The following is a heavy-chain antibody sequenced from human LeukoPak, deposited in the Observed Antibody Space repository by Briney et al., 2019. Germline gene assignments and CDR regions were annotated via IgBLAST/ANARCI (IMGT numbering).Heavy chain of an antibody. V-gene: IGHV4-59*01. Sequence: PSETLSLTCTVSGGSISSYYWSWIRQPPGKGLEWIGYIYYSGCTNYNPSLKSRVTISVDTSKNQFSLKLSSVTAADTAVYYCARATLIAAAGNWFDPWGQGTLVTVSS. D-gene: IGHD6-13*01. J-gene: IGHJ5*02. CDR2: IYYSGCT. CDR1: GGSISSYY. CDR3: ARATLIAAAGNWFDP.